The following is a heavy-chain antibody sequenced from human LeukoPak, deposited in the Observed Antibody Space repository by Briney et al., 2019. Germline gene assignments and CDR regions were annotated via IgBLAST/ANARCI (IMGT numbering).Heavy chain of an antibody. CDR1: GGSISSYY. Sequence: SETLSLTCTVSGGSISSYYWSWIRQPPGKGLEWIGYIYYSGSTNNNPSLKSRVTISVDTSKNQFSLKVSSVTAADTAVYYCARSYQNYCNSTSRYRFDYWGQGTLVTVSS. CDR2: IYYSGST. V-gene: IGHV4-59*01. D-gene: IGHD2-2*01. CDR3: ARSYQNYCNSTSRYRFDY. J-gene: IGHJ4*02.